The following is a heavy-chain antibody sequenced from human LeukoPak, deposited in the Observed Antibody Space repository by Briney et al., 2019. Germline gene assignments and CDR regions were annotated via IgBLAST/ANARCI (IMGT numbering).Heavy chain of an antibody. V-gene: IGHV3-30*03. CDR3: ATTWIQLWLTDY. CDR1: GFTFSSYS. D-gene: IGHD5-18*01. Sequence: GGSLRLSCAASGFTFSSYSMNWVRQAPGQGLEWVALISYDGRNKYYADSVKGRFTISRDNSRNTLFLQMSSLRPEDTAVYYCATTWIQLWLTDYWGQGTLVTVSS. CDR2: ISYDGRNK. J-gene: IGHJ4*02.